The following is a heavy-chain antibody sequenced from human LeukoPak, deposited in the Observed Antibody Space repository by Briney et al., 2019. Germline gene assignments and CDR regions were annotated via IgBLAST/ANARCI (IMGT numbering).Heavy chain of an antibody. CDR3: ARAFSWYKVPATLGQFDP. Sequence: SETLSLTCAVYGGSFSGYYWSWIRQPPGKGLEWIGEINHSGSTNYNPSLKSRVTISVDTSKNQFSLKLSSVTAADTAVYYCARAFSWYKVPATLGQFDPWGQGTLVTVSS. J-gene: IGHJ5*02. V-gene: IGHV4-34*01. CDR2: INHSGST. D-gene: IGHD6-13*01. CDR1: GGSFSGYY.